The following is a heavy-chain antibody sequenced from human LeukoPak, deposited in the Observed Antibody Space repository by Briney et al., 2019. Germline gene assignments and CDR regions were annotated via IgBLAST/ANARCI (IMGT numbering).Heavy chain of an antibody. CDR1: GYTFTGYY. CDR3: ARELLKSSLQYYYGSGSSGY. V-gene: IGHV1-2*02. CDR2: INPNSGGT. J-gene: IGHJ4*02. Sequence: ASVKVSCKASGYTFTGYYMHWVRQAPGQGLEWMGWINPNSGGTNYAQKFQGRVTMTRDTSISTAYMELSRLRSDDTAVYYSARELLKSSLQYYYGSGSSGYWGQGTLVTVSS. D-gene: IGHD3-10*01.